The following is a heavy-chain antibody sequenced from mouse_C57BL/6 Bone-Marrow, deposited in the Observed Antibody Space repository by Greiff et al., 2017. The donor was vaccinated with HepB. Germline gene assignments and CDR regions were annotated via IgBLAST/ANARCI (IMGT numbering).Heavy chain of an antibody. D-gene: IGHD2-12*01. CDR3: ARGLRRGYAMDY. CDR2: IYPGDGDT. J-gene: IGHJ4*01. CDR1: GYAFSSSW. V-gene: IGHV1-82*01. Sequence: QVQLQQSGAELVKPGASVKISCKASGYAFSSSWMNWVKQRPGKGLEWIGRIYPGDGDTNYNGKFKGKATLTADKSSSTAYMQLSSLTSEDSAVYFCARGLRRGYAMDYWGQGTSVTVSS.